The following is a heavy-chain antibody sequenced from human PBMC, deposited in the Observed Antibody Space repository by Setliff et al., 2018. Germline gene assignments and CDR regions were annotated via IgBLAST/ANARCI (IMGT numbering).Heavy chain of an antibody. D-gene: IGHD2-2*01. CDR2: INTNTGNP. CDR1: GYTFISYG. V-gene: IGHV7-4-1*02. J-gene: IGHJ3*02. Sequence: ASVKVSCKASGYTFISYGISWVRQAPGQGLEWMGWINTNTGNPTYVQGFTGRFVFSLDTSVSTAYLQISSLKAEDTAVYYCARVLFHCSSTSCYLDAFDIWGQGTMVTVS. CDR3: ARVLFHCSSTSCYLDAFDI.